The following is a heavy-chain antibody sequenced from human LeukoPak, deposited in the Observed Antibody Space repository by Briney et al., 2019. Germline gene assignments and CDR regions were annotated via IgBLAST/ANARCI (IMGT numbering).Heavy chain of an antibody. CDR3: ARDLVTVTKGFDI. CDR1: DDSFSSHY. Sequence: SETLSLTCAVSDDSFSSHYWNWIRQPPGKGLERIGYISYIGSTNYNPSLKSRVTISIDTSKNQFSLKLSSVTAADTAVYYCARDLVTVTKGFDIWGQGTMVSVSS. CDR2: ISYIGST. D-gene: IGHD4-17*01. V-gene: IGHV4-59*11. J-gene: IGHJ3*02.